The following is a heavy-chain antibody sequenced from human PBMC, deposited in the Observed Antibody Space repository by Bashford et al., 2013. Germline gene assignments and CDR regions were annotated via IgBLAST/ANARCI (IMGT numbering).Heavy chain of an antibody. V-gene: IGHV3-9*01. CDR1: GFTFSNYE. CDR2: ISWNSGSI. J-gene: IGHJ4*02. CDR3: AKDKGGGTAYYRDFDY. Sequence: GGSRETLLVQPSGFTFSNYEMNWSARRPGKGLEWVSGISWNSGSIDYADSVKGRFTISRDNPENSLYLQMNSLRAEDTAFYYCAKDKGGGTAYYRDFDYWGQGILVTVSS. D-gene: IGHD1-26*01.